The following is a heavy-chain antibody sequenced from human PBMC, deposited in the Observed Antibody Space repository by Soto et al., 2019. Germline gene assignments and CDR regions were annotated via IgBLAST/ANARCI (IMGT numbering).Heavy chain of an antibody. V-gene: IGHV4-34*01. CDR2: INHSGST. D-gene: IGHD3-10*01. CDR1: GGSFSGYY. CDR3: ARTVRGVNYYYYGMDV. Sequence: PSETLSLTCAVYGGSFSGYYWSWIRQPPGKGLEWIGEINHSGSTNYNPSLKSRVTISVDTSKNQFSLKLSSVTAADTAVYYCARTVRGVNYYYYGMDVWGQGTTVTVSS. J-gene: IGHJ6*02.